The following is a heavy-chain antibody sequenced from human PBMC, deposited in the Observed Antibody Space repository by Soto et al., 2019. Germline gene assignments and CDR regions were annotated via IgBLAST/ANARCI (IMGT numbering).Heavy chain of an antibody. D-gene: IGHD6-13*01. V-gene: IGHV4-31*03. J-gene: IGHJ4*02. Sequence: QVLLQESGPGLMKPSQTLSLTCTVSGLTISSASYYWSWIRQHPGKGLAWVGNIYYNGSTYYSPSLKSRVTLWVDTSKNQFSLRLASVTAADTAVYYCARYRISGSWSKFAYWGQGTLVTVSS. CDR3: ARYRISGSWSKFAY. CDR2: IYYNGST. CDR1: GLTISSASYY.